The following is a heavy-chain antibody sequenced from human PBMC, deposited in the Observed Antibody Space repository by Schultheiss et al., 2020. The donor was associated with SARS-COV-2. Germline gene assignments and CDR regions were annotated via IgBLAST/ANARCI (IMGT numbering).Heavy chain of an antibody. J-gene: IGHJ4*02. Sequence: GGSLRLSCAASGFTFSSYEMNWVRQAPGKGLEWVSYISSSGTTIYYADSVKGRFTISRDNAKNSLYLQMNSLRAEDTAVYYCARETYYYHSSGYYPYYFDYWGQGTLVTVSS. CDR3: ARETYYYHSSGYYPYYFDY. CDR2: ISSSGTTI. CDR1: GFTFSSYE. V-gene: IGHV3-48*03. D-gene: IGHD3-22*01.